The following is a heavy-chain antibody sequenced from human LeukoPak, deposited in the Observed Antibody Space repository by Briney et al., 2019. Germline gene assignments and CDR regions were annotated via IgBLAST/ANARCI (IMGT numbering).Heavy chain of an antibody. J-gene: IGHJ6*02. V-gene: IGHV1-69*04. Sequence: SVKVSCKASGGTFSSYTISWVRQAPGQGLEWMGRIIPILDIANYAQKFQGRVTITADKSTSTAYMELSSLRSEDTAVYYCAREVGATTGYYYGMDVWGQGTTVTVSS. CDR3: AREVGATTGYYYGMDV. CDR2: IIPILDIA. D-gene: IGHD1-26*01. CDR1: GGTFSSYT.